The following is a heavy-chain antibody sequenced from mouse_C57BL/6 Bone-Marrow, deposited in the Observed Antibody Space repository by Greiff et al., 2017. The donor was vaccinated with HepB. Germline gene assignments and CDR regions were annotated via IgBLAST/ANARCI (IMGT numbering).Heavy chain of an antibody. V-gene: IGHV1-26*01. J-gene: IGHJ1*03. CDR3: ARSYYGSSFPWYFDV. Sequence: DVQLVESGPELVKPGASVKISCKASGYTFTDYYMNWVKQSHGKSLEWIGDINPNNGGTSYNQKFKGKATLTVDKSSSTAYMELRSLTSEDSAVYYCARSYYGSSFPWYFDVWGTGTTVTVSS. CDR1: GYTFTDYY. D-gene: IGHD1-1*01. CDR2: INPNNGGT.